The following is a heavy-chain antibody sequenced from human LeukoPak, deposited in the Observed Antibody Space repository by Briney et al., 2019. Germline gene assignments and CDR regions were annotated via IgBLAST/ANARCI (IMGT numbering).Heavy chain of an antibody. CDR1: GFTLDDYA. V-gene: IGHV3-9*01. Sequence: PGGSLRLSCAASGFTLDDYAMHWVRQAPGKGLEWVSGISWNRGSIGYADSVKGRFTISREEDKNSLSLQMNSLRAEDTALYYCAKARVGATELIDYWGQGTLVTVSS. J-gene: IGHJ4*02. D-gene: IGHD1-26*01. CDR2: ISWNRGSI. CDR3: AKARVGATELIDY.